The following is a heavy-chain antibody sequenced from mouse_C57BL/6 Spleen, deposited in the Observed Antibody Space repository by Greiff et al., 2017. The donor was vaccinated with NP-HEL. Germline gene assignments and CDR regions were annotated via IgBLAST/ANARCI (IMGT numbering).Heavy chain of an antibody. D-gene: IGHD1-1*01. V-gene: IGHV1-15*01. CDR3: TGYYSGSSYWYFDV. CDR1: GYTFTDYE. CDR2: IDPETGGT. J-gene: IGHJ1*03. Sequence: QVQLQQSGAELVRPGASVTLSCKASGYTFTDYEMHWVKQTPVHGLEWIGAIDPETGGTAYNQKFKGKAILTADKSSSTAYMELRSLTSEYSAVYYGTGYYSGSSYWYFDVWGTGTTVTVSS.